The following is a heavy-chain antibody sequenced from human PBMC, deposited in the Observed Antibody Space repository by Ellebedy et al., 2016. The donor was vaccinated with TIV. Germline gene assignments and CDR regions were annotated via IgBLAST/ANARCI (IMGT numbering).Heavy chain of an antibody. CDR2: IWYDGSNK. D-gene: IGHD2-2*01. CDR1: GFTFSSYG. V-gene: IGHV3-33*01. J-gene: IGHJ4*02. CDR3: APHSSTIDY. Sequence: PGGSLRLSCAASGFTFSSYGMHWVRQAPGKGLEWVAVIWYDGSNKYYADSVKGRFTISRDKSKNTLYLQLKSLRAEYTAVYYCAPHSSTIDYWGQGTLVTVSS.